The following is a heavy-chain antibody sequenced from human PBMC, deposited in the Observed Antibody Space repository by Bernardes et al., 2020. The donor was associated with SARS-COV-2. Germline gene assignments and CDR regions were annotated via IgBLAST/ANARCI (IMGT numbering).Heavy chain of an antibody. CDR3: SRLYGGSFQP. CDR2: LFAVVNT. V-gene: IGHV4-39*01. Sequence: SETLSLTCSVSGDSISSSSHYWGWVRQSPERGLEWIASLFAVVNTYYNPSLKSRVTISADTSRNQFSLTLSSVSAADTAVFYCSRLYGGSFQPWGPGIQVTVSA. D-gene: IGHD4-17*01. CDR1: GDSISSSSHY. J-gene: IGHJ1*01.